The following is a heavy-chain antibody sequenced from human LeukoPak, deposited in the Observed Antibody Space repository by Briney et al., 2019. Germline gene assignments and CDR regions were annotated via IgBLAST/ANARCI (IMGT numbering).Heavy chain of an antibody. D-gene: IGHD6-13*01. J-gene: IGHJ4*02. CDR3: ARAHTPIAAVDY. CDR2: INWNGGST. Sequence: GGSLRLSCAASGFTFSNYWMHRVRQAPGKGLEWVSGINWNGGSTGYADSVKGRFTISRDNAKNSLYLQMNSLRAEDTALYYCARAHTPIAAVDYWGQGTLVTVSS. V-gene: IGHV3-20*04. CDR1: GFTFSNYW.